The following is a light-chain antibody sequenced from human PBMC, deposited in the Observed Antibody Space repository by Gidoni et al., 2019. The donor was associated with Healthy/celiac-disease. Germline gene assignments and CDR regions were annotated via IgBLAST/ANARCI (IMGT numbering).Light chain of an antibody. CDR1: QSISRY. CDR2: AAS. J-gene: IGKJ1*01. CDR3: QQSYSTAPVT. Sequence: DIQMTQSPSSLSASVADRVTIACRASQSISRYLNWYQQKPGNAAKLLIYAASSLQSGVPSRIIGSGSGTDFSLIIISRQPEDVSTYYCQQSYSTAPVTFGQGTKVEIK. V-gene: IGKV1-39*01.